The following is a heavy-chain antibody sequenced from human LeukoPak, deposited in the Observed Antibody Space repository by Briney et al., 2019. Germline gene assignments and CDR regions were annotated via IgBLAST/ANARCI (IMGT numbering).Heavy chain of an antibody. CDR1: GFTVSSNY. CDR3: ARGTYYGSGSPGAFDI. D-gene: IGHD3-10*01. V-gene: IGHV3-66*01. CDR2: IYSGGST. J-gene: IGHJ3*02. Sequence: PGGSLRLSCAASGFTVSSNYMSWVRQAPGKGLEWVSVIYSGGSTYYADSVKGRFTISRDNSKNTLYLQMNSLRAEDTAVYYCARGTYYGSGSPGAFDIWGQGTMVTVSS.